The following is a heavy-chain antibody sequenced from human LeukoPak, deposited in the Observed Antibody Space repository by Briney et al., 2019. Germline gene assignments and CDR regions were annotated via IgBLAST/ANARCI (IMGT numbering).Heavy chain of an antibody. CDR3: ARLPVIVEAWSPIDY. CDR2: INPESGGT. V-gene: IGHV1-2*02. CDR1: GYTFTGYY. J-gene: IGHJ4*02. Sequence: ASVKVSCKASGYTFTGYYMHWVRQAPGQGLEWMGWINPESGGTNYAQKFQGRVTMTRDTSISTAYMELTSLRSDDTAVYYCARLPVIVEAWSPIDYWGQGTRVTVSS. D-gene: IGHD2-21*01.